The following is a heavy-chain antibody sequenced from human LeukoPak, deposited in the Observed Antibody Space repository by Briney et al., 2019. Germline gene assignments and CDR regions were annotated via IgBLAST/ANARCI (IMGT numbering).Heavy chain of an antibody. CDR3: ARRLTQYDCFDP. J-gene: IGHJ5*02. Sequence: SQTLSLTCAISGDSVSSNSVTWNWIRQSPSRGLEWLARTYYRSTWYNDYAVSVRGRITVNPDTSRNQFSLHLNSVTPEDTAVYYCARRLTQYDCFDPWGQGILVTVSS. CDR1: GDSVSSNSVT. V-gene: IGHV6-1*01. D-gene: IGHD2-2*01. CDR2: TYYRSTWYN.